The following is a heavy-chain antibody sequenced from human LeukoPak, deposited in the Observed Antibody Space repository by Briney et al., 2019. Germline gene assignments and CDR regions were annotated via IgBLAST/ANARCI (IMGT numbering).Heavy chain of an antibody. CDR2: INHSGST. V-gene: IGHV4-34*01. CDR3: ARVSVVVTALFDY. J-gene: IGHJ4*02. Sequence: SETLSLTCAVYGGSFSGYYWSWIRQPPGKGLEWIGEINHSGSTNYNLSLRSRVTISVDTSKNQFSLKLSSVTAADTAVYYCARVSVVVTALFDYWGQGTLVTVSS. CDR1: GGSFSGYY. D-gene: IGHD2-21*02.